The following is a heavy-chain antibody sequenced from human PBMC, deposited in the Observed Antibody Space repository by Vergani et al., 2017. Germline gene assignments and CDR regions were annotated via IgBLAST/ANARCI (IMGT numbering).Heavy chain of an antibody. V-gene: IGHV3-15*01. CDR3: TTVADPPAQAKDIVVVAAAPGNY. D-gene: IGHD2-15*01. J-gene: IGHJ4*02. Sequence: EVQLVESGGGLVKPGGSLRLSCAASGFTFSNAWMSWVRQAPGKGLEWVGRIKSKTDGGTTDYAAPVKGRFTISRDDSKNTLYLQMNSLKTEDTAVYYCTTVADPPAQAKDIVVVAAAPGNYWGQGTLVTVSS. CDR2: IKSKTDGGTT. CDR1: GFTFSNAW.